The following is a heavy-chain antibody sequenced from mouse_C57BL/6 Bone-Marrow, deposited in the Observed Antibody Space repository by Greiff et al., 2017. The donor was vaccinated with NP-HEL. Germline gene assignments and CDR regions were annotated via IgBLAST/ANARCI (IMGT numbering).Heavy chain of an antibody. V-gene: IGHV10-3*01. CDR1: GFTFNTYA. CDR2: IRSKGSNYAT. J-gene: IGHJ4*01. D-gene: IGHD2-12*01. Sequence: EVKVEESGGGLVQPKGSLKLSCAASGFTFNTYAMHWVRQAPGKGLEWVARIRSKGSNYATYYADSVKDRFTISRDDSQSMLYLQMNNLKTEDTAMYYCVRDYVNPNYYAMDYWGQGTSVTVSS. CDR3: VRDYVNPNYYAMDY.